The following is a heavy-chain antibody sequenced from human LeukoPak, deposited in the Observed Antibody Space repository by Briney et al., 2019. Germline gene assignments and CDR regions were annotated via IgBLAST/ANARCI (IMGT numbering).Heavy chain of an antibody. Sequence: GGSLRLSCAASGFTFSSYEMNWVRQAPGKGLEWASYISSSGSTIYYADSVKGRFTISRDNAKNSLYLQMNSLRAEDTAVYYCAELGITMIGGVWGKGTTVTVSS. CDR1: GFTFSSYE. J-gene: IGHJ6*04. CDR2: ISSSGSTI. V-gene: IGHV3-48*03. D-gene: IGHD3-10*02. CDR3: AELGITMIGGV.